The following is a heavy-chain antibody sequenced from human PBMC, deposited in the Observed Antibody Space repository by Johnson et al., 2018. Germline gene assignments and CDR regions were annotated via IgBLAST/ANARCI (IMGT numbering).Heavy chain of an antibody. D-gene: IGHD3-10*01. CDR1: GFTFSTYA. J-gene: IGHJ3*01. Sequence: GGVVQPGRSLRLYCAVSGFTFSTYAIPWVRQTPGPGLEWVAVIPYGGRNKNYADSVKGRFTISSDNSKNTRYLQMSSLTVEDTAVYYCATAGGLSGFHVWGQGTMVTVSS. CDR3: ATAGGLSGFHV. CDR2: IPYGGRNK. V-gene: IGHV3-30*04.